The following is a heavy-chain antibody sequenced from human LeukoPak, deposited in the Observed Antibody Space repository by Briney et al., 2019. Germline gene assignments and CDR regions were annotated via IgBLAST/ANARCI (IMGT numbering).Heavy chain of an antibody. D-gene: IGHD2-21*01. J-gene: IGHJ4*02. Sequence: RTGGSLRLSCAVSGFTFSSYWMSWFRQAPGKGLEWVANIKQDGSEKLYVESVKGRFTISRDNAKNTLYLQMNSLRAEDTAVYYCARGARGKSSHIVVVIAIRSAFDYWGQGTLVTVSS. V-gene: IGHV3-7*01. CDR2: IKQDGSEK. CDR1: GFTFSSYW. CDR3: ARGARGKSSHIVVVIAIRSAFDY.